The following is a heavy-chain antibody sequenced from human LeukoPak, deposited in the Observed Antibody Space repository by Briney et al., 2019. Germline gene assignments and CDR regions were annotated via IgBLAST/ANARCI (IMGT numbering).Heavy chain of an antibody. Sequence: TGGSLRLSCAASGFTFSSYNMDWVRQAPGKGLEWVSFITSSSSTVYYADSVKGRFTISRDNAKNSLYLQMNSLRDEDTAVYYCARGRTSSWYFDYWGQGTLVTVSS. CDR1: GFTFSSYN. V-gene: IGHV3-48*02. J-gene: IGHJ4*02. D-gene: IGHD6-13*01. CDR2: ITSSSSTV. CDR3: ARGRTSSWYFDY.